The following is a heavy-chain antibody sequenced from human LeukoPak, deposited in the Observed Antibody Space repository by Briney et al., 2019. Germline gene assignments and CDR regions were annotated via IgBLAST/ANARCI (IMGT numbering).Heavy chain of an antibody. CDR3: PREAVSRRPPYWYFNP. Sequence: GGSLRLSCAASEFTFSDYYMSWVRQAPGKGLEWISYISNDGRTILYADSVKGRFTISRDSTKNSLYLQMKSLIAEDTAVYFWPREAVSRRPPYWYFNPGGRGPL. J-gene: IGHJ2*01. CDR1: EFTFSDYY. D-gene: IGHD5/OR15-5a*01. CDR2: ISNDGRTI. V-gene: IGHV3-11*01.